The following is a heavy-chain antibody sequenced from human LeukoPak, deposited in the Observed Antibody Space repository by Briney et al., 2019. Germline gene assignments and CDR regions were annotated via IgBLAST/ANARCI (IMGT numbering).Heavy chain of an antibody. Sequence: GGSLRLSCAASGFTFSSYWMTWVRQAPGKGLEWVANIKQDGSEKYYVDPVKGRFTISRDNAKNSLYLQMNSLRAEDTAVYHCARGGWEPLDYWGQGILVTVSS. V-gene: IGHV3-7*01. D-gene: IGHD1-26*01. J-gene: IGHJ4*02. CDR3: ARGGWEPLDY. CDR1: GFTFSSYW. CDR2: IKQDGSEK.